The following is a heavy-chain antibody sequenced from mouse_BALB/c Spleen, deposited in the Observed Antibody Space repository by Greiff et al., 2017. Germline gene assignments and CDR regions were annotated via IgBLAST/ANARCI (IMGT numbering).Heavy chain of an antibody. CDR3: ASVGDSGSRGLDY. Sequence: QVQLQQPGAELVKPGASVKLSCKASGYTFTSYWMHWVRQRPGQGLEWIGEIDPSDSYTNYNQKFKGKATLTVDKSSSTAYMQLSSLTSEDAAVYYCASVGDSGSRGLDYWGQGTTLTVSS. V-gene: IGHV1-69*02. J-gene: IGHJ2*01. CDR2: IDPSDSYT. D-gene: IGHD1-1*01. CDR1: GYTFTSYW.